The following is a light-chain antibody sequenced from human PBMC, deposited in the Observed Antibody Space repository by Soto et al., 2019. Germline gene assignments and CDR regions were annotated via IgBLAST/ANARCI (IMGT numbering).Light chain of an antibody. V-gene: IGKV3-20*01. Sequence: EIVLTQSPGTLSLSPGERATLCFSASQSVSSNYLAWYQQKPGQAPRLLIYGATSRATGIPDRFSGSGSGTDFTLTISRLEPEDSAVYYCQQYGSSPTWTFGQGTKVDI. CDR3: QQYGSSPTWT. CDR2: GAT. CDR1: QSVSSNY. J-gene: IGKJ1*01.